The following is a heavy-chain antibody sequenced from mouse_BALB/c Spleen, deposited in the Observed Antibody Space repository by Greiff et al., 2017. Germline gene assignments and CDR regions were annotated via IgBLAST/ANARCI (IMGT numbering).Heavy chain of an antibody. D-gene: IGHD4-1*01. CDR1: GFTFSNYW. Sequence: DVKLVESGGGLVQPGGSMKLSCVASGFTFSNYWMNWVRQSPEKGLEWVAEIRLKSNNYATHYAESVKGRFTISRDDSKSSVYLQMNILRAEDTGIYYCTCPNWDDAMDYWGQGTSVTVSS. J-gene: IGHJ4*01. CDR3: TCPNWDDAMDY. V-gene: IGHV6-6*02. CDR2: IRLKSNNYAT.